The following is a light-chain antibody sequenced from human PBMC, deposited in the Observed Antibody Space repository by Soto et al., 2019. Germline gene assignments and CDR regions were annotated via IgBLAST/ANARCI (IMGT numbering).Light chain of an antibody. CDR2: AAS. Sequence: EIVMTQSPATLSVSPGERATLSCRASQTVGNNLAWYQHKPGQAPRLLIYAASTRATGVPARFSGGGAGTEFILTIGSLQSEDFAVYYCQQYNMWPLHTFGQGTKLEIK. V-gene: IGKV3-15*01. CDR3: QQYNMWPLHT. J-gene: IGKJ2*01. CDR1: QTVGNN.